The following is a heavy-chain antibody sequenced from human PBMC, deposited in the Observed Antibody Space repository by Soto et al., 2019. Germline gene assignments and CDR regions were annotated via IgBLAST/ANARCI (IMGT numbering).Heavy chain of an antibody. CDR1: GGTFSSYA. D-gene: IGHD6-6*01. Sequence: SVKVSCKASGGTFSSYAISWVRQSPGQGLEWMGGIIPTFGTANYAQKFQGRVTITADESTSTAYMELSSLRSEDTAVYYCASGPGRGAARYGMDVWGQGTTVTVSS. J-gene: IGHJ6*02. V-gene: IGHV1-69*13. CDR3: ASGPGRGAARYGMDV. CDR2: IIPTFGTA.